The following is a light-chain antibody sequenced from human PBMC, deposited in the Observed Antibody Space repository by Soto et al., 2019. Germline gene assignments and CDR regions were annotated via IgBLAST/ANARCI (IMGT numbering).Light chain of an antibody. CDR3: QQYNTYAT. V-gene: IGKV1-5*01. Sequence: DIHMTQSPSTLSASFLYIVTITCRASQSISNLLAWYQQKPGKAPKPLIYDASTLKTGVPSRFSGSGSGSEFNFTITGLQPDDFATYFCQQYNTYATFGQGTRLEIK. J-gene: IGKJ5*01. CDR2: DAS. CDR1: QSISNL.